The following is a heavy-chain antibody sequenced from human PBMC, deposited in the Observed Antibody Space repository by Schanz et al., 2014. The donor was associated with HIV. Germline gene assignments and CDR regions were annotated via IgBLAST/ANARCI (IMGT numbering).Heavy chain of an antibody. CDR1: GDTVDNYV. CDR3: ARTRGYSGYDPPYYYYYGMDV. Sequence: QVQLVQSGAEVKKPGSSVKVSCTASGDTVDNYVISWVRQALGQGPEWMGGILRLSGTPTYAQEFQDRVTITADESTNTAYLELRSLRSGDTAVYYCARTRGYSGYDPPYYYYYGMDVWGQGTTLTVSS. V-gene: IGHV1-69*01. CDR2: ILRLSGTP. D-gene: IGHD5-12*01. J-gene: IGHJ6*02.